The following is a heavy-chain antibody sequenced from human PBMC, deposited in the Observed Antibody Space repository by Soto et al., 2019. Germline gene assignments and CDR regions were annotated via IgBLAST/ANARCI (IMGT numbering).Heavy chain of an antibody. CDR3: ARGGEEILDVYGMDV. CDR1: GITVSRNY. D-gene: IGHD3-10*01. CDR2: IYGGGVT. V-gene: IGHV3-53*01. J-gene: IGHJ6*02. Sequence: EVQLVESGGGLIQSGGSLRLSCAASGITVSRNYMSWVRQAPGKGLEWVSVIYGGGVTQYAEFVQGRFIISRDNSQNSFYLQMNRLRAEDTAGYYCARGGEEILDVYGMDVWGHGTTVTVSS.